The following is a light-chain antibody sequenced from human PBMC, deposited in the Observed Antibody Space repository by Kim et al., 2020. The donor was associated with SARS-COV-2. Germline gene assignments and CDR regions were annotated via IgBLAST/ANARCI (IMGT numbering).Light chain of an antibody. CDR2: DKN. Sequence: ALGQTVRITCQGESLRNYVASWYQQKPGQAPVLVIFDKNSRPSGIPDRFSASTSRNTASLTITEAQAEDEAVYNCNSRDAGGDHLIFGGGTQLTVL. CDR1: SLRNYV. J-gene: IGLJ2*01. CDR3: NSRDAGGDHLI. V-gene: IGLV3-19*01.